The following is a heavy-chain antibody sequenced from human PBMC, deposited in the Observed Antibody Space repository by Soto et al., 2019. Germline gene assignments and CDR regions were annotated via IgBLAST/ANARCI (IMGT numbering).Heavy chain of an antibody. V-gene: IGHV4-30-4*01. D-gene: IGHD3-22*01. J-gene: IGHJ3*02. CDR3: ARSDTYYYDSSGYFTDAFDI. CDR1: GGSISSGDYY. CDR2: IYYSGST. Sequence: QVQLQESGPGLVKPSQTLSLTCTVSGGSISSGDYYWSWIRQPPGKGLEWIGYIYYSGSTYYNPSLKSRVTISVDPSKNQFSLKLSSVTAADTAVYYCARSDTYYYDSSGYFTDAFDIWGQGTMVTVSS.